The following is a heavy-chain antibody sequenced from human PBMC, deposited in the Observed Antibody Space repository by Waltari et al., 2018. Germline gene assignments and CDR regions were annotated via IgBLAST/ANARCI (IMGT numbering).Heavy chain of an antibody. CDR2: ISSSSSTI. V-gene: IGHV3-48*01. CDR1: GFTFSSYS. J-gene: IGHJ6*02. Sequence: EVQLVESGGGLVQPGGSLRLSCAASGFTFSSYSRNWVRQAPGKGLEWGSYISSSSSTIYYADSVKGRFTISRDNTKNSLYLQMNSLRAEDTAVYYCARELDSSSFYYGMDVWGQGTTVTVSS. D-gene: IGHD6-6*01. CDR3: ARELDSSSFYYGMDV.